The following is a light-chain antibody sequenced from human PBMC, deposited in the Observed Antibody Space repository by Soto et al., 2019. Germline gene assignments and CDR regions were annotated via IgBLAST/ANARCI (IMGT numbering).Light chain of an antibody. CDR1: QGIRYA. CDR2: GAS. J-gene: IGKJ1*01. Sequence: DIQMTQSPSSLSASVGDRVTITCRASQGIRYALGWYQQKPGTAPKRLIYGASILQNGVPSRFGGSGSGTEFTLTISSLQPEDFATYYCLQYNSPPLTFAQGTQV. V-gene: IGKV1-17*01. CDR3: LQYNSPPLT.